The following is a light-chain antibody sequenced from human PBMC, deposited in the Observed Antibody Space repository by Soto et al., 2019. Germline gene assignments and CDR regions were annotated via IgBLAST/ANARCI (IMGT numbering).Light chain of an antibody. Sequence: IVLTQSPGTLSLSPGERATLSCRASQSVTSNFLAWYQQKPGQAPRLLIYGASTRATDIPDRFSGSASGTDFTLTIIRLEPEDFAIYYCQQYGTSPRITFGQGTRLEIK. CDR3: QQYGTSPRIT. V-gene: IGKV3-20*01. CDR1: QSVTSNF. CDR2: GAS. J-gene: IGKJ5*01.